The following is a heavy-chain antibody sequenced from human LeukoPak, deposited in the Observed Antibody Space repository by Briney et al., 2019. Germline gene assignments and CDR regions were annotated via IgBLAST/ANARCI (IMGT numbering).Heavy chain of an antibody. J-gene: IGHJ5*02. V-gene: IGHV1-18*01. CDR2: ISAYNGNT. CDR3: ARGSGRVRGVTWFDP. CDR1: GYTFTSYG. Sequence: ASVKVSCKASGYTFTSYGISWVRQAPGQGLERMGWISAYNGNTNYAQKLQGRVTMTTDTSTSTAYMELRSLRSDDTAVYYCARGSGRVRGVTWFDPWGQGTLVTVSS. D-gene: IGHD3-10*01.